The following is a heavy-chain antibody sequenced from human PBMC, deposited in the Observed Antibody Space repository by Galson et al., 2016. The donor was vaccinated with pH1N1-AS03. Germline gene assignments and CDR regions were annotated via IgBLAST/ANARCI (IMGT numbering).Heavy chain of an antibody. CDR3: AREKNRGIDF. CDR2: ITLDGAHT. CDR1: GFTFHDYT. D-gene: IGHD1-14*01. Sequence: SLRLSCAASGFTFHDYTMHWVRQAPGKGLDWVPLITLDGAHTFYADSVKGRFTISRDNTRDSLHLQMNSLTTEDTALYYCAREKNRGIDFWGQGILVNVTS. V-gene: IGHV3-43*01. J-gene: IGHJ4*02.